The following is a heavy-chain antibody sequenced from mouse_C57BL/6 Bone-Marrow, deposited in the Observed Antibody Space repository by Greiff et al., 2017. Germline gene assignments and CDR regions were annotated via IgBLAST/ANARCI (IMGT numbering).Heavy chain of an antibody. V-gene: IGHV1-63*01. D-gene: IGHD2-5*01. CDR1: GYTFTNYW. CDR3: AVYYSNYWYFDV. J-gene: IGHJ1*03. CDR2: IYPGGGYT. Sequence: QVQLQQSGAELVRPGTSVKMSCKASGYTFTNYWIGWVKQRPGHGLEWIGEIYPGGGYTNYNEKFKGKATLTADKSSSTAYMQFSSLTSEDSAIYYCAVYYSNYWYFDVWGTGTTVTVSS.